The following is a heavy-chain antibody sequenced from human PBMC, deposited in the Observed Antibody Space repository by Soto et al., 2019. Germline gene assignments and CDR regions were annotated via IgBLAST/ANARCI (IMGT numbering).Heavy chain of an antibody. CDR2: IYYSGST. CDR3: ARSGDNWYFDL. Sequence: QVQLQESGPGLVKPSDTLSLTCAVSGYSISSSNWWGWIRQPPGKGLEWIGYIYYSGSTYYNPSLQSRVTLSVDTAKNQFSLKLSSVTAVDTAVYYWARSGDNWYFDLWGRGTLVTVSS. CDR1: GYSISSSNW. D-gene: IGHD3-10*01. V-gene: IGHV4-28*01. J-gene: IGHJ2*01.